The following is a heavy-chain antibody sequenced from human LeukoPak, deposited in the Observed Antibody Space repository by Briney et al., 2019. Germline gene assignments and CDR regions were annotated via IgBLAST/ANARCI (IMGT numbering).Heavy chain of an antibody. D-gene: IGHD6-19*01. Sequence: QPGGSLVLSCAPSGFTFSSHAMSWVRPAPGKGLEWVSGISGNGANTYYADSVKGRFTISRGNSKNTLYLQMNSLRAEDTAVYYCARSTYSSGWRDYWGQGTLLTVSS. CDR3: ARSTYSSGWRDY. J-gene: IGHJ4*02. V-gene: IGHV3-23*01. CDR1: GFTFSSHA. CDR2: ISGNGANT.